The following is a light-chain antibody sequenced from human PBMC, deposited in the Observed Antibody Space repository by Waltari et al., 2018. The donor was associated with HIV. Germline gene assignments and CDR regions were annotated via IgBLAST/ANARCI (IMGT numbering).Light chain of an antibody. CDR2: GAS. CDR1: QSVSSSY. V-gene: IGKV3-20*01. CDR3: QQYGSSPPFL. Sequence: EIVLTQSPGTLSLSPGERATLSYRASQSVSSSYLAWYQQKPGQAPRLLIYGASSRATGIPDRFSGSGSGTDFTLTISRLEPEDFAVYYCQQYGSSPPFLFGGGTKVEIK. J-gene: IGKJ4*01.